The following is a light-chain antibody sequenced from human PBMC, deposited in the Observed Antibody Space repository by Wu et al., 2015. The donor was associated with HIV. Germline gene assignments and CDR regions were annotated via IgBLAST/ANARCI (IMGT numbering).Light chain of an antibody. V-gene: IGKV3-11*01. J-gene: IGKJ5*01. CDR3: QQRTSWPLT. CDR1: QSVSSY. Sequence: EIVLTQSPATLSLSPGETATLSCRASQSVSSYLAWYQQKPGQAPRLLIYDASNRATGIPARFSGRGSGTDFALTISSLEPEDFAVYYCQQRTSWPLTFGQGSRLEI. CDR2: DAS.